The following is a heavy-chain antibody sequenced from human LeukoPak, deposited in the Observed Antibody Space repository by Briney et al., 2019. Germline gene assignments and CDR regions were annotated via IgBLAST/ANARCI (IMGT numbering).Heavy chain of an antibody. CDR3: ARKYCSTTSCLFDN. J-gene: IGHJ4*02. CDR2: ISSSGTTI. CDR1: GFTFSSYD. D-gene: IGHD2-2*01. V-gene: IGHV3-48*03. Sequence: GGSLRLSCAASGFTFSSYDMNWVRQAPGKRLQWVSDISSSGTTIYYADSVKGRFTISRDNAKNSLYLQMNSLRAEDTAVYYCARKYCSTTSCLFDNWGQGTLVTVSS.